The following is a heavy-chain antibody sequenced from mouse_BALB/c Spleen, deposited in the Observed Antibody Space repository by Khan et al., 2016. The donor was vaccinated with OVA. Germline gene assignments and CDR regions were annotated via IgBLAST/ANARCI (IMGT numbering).Heavy chain of an antibody. CDR2: VSTGGSYT. Sequence: EVELVESGGDLVKPGGSLKLSCAASGFTFSTYGMSWVRQTPDKRLEWVATVSTGGSYTYYPDSVKGRFTISRDNAKNTLYLQMSSLKSEDTAMFYCARLAYYYDSEGFDYWGQGTIVTVSA. D-gene: IGHD1-1*01. J-gene: IGHJ3*01. CDR3: ARLAYYYDSEGFDY. CDR1: GFTFSTYG. V-gene: IGHV5-6*01.